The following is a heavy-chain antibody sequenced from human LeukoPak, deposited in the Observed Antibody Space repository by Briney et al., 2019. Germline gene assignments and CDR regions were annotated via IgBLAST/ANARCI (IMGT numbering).Heavy chain of an antibody. V-gene: IGHV4-34*01. J-gene: IGHJ6*04. CDR1: GGSFSGYY. Sequence: PSETLSLTCAVYGGSFSGYYWTWVRQPPGKGLEWIGEINHKGATNYNPSLKSRVTISLDTSKNQFSLKLSSVTAADTAVYYCARGPHFYGSGSYEYSYYYYYYGMDVWGEGTAVTVSS. CDR3: ARGPHFYGSGSYEYSYYYYYYGMDV. D-gene: IGHD3-10*01. CDR2: INHKGAT.